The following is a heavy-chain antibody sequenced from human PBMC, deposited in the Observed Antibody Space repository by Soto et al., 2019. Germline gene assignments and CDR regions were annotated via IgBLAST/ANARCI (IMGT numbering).Heavy chain of an antibody. CDR3: ARGSVVSGIGY. CDR2: INHSGST. J-gene: IGHJ4*02. Sequence: SETLSLTCAVYGGSFSGYYWSWIRQPPGKGLEWIGEINHSGSTNYNPSLKSRVTISVDTSKNQFSLKLSSVTAADTAVYYCARGSVVSGIGYWGQGTLVTVS. CDR1: GGSFSGYY. V-gene: IGHV4-34*01. D-gene: IGHD2-15*01.